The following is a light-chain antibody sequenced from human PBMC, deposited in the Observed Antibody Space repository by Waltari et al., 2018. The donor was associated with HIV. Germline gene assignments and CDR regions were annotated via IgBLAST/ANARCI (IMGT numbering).Light chain of an antibody. Sequence: IFFTQSPFTLSFSPLEISTLSFMSIQSVSSSYLAWYQQTPGQAPRLLIYGASSRATGIPDRFSGSGSGTDFTRHISRLEPEDFEVYYCQKYGSPCTFGQGTKLEIK. V-gene: IGKV3-20*01. CDR3: QKYGSPCT. CDR1: QSVSSSY. J-gene: IGKJ2*02. CDR2: GAS.